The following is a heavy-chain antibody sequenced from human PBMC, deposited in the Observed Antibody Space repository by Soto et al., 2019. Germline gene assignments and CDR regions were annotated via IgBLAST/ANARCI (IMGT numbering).Heavy chain of an antibody. CDR3: AIDSPITIVGVLQNWLHP. J-gene: IGHJ5*02. CDR2: SYSSGST. Sequence: SQPHPVTYTVAYGTSSSVGYYWIWIQKHPGKCLEWIGYSYSSGSTYYNPSLKSRVTISVDTSKNLFSLKLSSVTAADTAVYYCAIDSPITIVGVLQNWLHPWGQATLVTVSS. CDR1: YGTSSSVGYY. V-gene: IGHV4-31*03. D-gene: IGHD3-3*01.